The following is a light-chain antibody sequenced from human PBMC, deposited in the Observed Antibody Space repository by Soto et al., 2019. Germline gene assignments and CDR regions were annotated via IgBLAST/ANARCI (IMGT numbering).Light chain of an antibody. J-gene: IGLJ2*01. CDR3: ATWDDGLNGLV. CDR1: SSNIGSNT. CDR2: RTN. Sequence: QSVLTQPLSASGTPGQRVTISCSGSSSNIGSNTVTWYRQLPGTAPKPLIFRTNQRPSGVPDRFSGSKSGTSASLAISGLQSEDEADYHCATWDDGLNGLVFGGGTKLTVL. V-gene: IGLV1-44*01.